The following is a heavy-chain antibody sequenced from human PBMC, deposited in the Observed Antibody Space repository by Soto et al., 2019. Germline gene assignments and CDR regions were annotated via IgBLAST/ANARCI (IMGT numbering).Heavy chain of an antibody. CDR2: ISGRSRRT. CDR3: AKSVDNLTGYGYYYGMDV. J-gene: IGHJ6*02. D-gene: IGHD3-9*01. CDR1: GFTFSSYA. V-gene: IGHV3-23*01. Sequence: EVQLLESGGGVVQPGGSLRLSCAASGFTFSSYAMSWVRQAPGKGLEWVSGISGRSRRTHFADAVKGRVTISRDNSNNTVLLQMNSMRAEDTAVYFCAKSVDNLTGYGYYYGMDVWGQGTTVTVSS.